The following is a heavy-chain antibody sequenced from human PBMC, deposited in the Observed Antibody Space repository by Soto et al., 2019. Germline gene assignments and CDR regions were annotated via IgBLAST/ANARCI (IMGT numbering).Heavy chain of an antibody. CDR1: GFTFSSYS. D-gene: IGHD2-8*01. Sequence: EVQLVESGGDLVQPGGSLRLACAASGFTFSSYSMSWVRQAPGEGLQWVASIKPDGSDKYYMDSVKGRFAIFRDNATNSLYLQMNSLRAEVTAVYYCARLLSNSARDSWGQGAQVTVSS. V-gene: IGHV3-7*03. CDR2: IKPDGSDK. CDR3: ARLLSNSARDS. J-gene: IGHJ4*02.